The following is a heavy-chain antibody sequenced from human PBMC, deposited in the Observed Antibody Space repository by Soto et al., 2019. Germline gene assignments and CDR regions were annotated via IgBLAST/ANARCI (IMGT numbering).Heavy chain of an antibody. J-gene: IGHJ4*02. V-gene: IGHV3-23*01. CDR1: GLTFSSYA. CDR2: ISDSGGSI. Sequence: PGGSLRLSCAASGLTFSSYAMSWVRQAPGKGLEWVSGISDSGGSIQYADSVKGRFTISRDNSKNTLYLQMSSLRAEDTALYYCAKSTSGALEWLLYDYWGQGTLGTVSS. CDR3: AKSTSGALEWLLYDY. D-gene: IGHD3-3*01.